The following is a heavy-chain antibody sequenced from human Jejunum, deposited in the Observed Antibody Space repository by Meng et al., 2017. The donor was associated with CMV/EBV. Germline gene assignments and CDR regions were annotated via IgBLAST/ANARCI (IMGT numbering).Heavy chain of an antibody. CDR2: IATSDRFGRRTT. J-gene: IGHJ4*02. Sequence: SSYEFNWVRQAPGKGLEWVSHIATSDRFGRRTTKYADSVKGRLTISRDNSKNTLYLQMNGLRREDTAIYYCVKVGVRVPSHHFDYWGQGTLVTVSS. V-gene: IGHV3-48*03. D-gene: IGHD3-16*01. CDR3: VKVGVRVPSHHFDY. CDR1: SSYE.